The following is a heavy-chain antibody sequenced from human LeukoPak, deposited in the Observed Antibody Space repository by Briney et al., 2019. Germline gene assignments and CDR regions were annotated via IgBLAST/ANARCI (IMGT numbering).Heavy chain of an antibody. CDR2: INPNSGGT. J-gene: IGHJ5*02. Sequence: ASVKVSCKASGYTFTGYYMHWVRQAPGQGLEWMEWINPNSGGTNYAQKFQGRVTMTRDTSISTAYMELSRLRSDDTAVYYCARDQGCGGWSGYFCRDNWFDPWGQGTLVTVSS. CDR1: GYTFTGYY. V-gene: IGHV1-2*02. CDR3: ARDQGCGGWSGYFCRDNWFDP. D-gene: IGHD3-3*01.